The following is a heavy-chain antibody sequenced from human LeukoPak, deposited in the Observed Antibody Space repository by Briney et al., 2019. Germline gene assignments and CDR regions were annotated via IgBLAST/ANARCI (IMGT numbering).Heavy chain of an antibody. Sequence: GGSLRLSCAASGFTFSDFYMGWVRQAPGKGLEWVSYIISSSSYTNYADSVKGRFTISRDNAKNSLYLQMNSLRAEDTAVYYCARPGGNYAFDIWGQGTVVTVSS. CDR2: IISSSSYT. CDR1: GFTFSDFY. J-gene: IGHJ3*02. D-gene: IGHD4-23*01. CDR3: ARPGGNYAFDI. V-gene: IGHV3-11*03.